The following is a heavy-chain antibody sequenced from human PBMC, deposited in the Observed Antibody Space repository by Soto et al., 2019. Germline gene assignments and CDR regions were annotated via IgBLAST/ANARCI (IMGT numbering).Heavy chain of an antibody. CDR3: AKDLRTAAGNWIFDY. V-gene: IGHV3-30*18. CDR2: ISYDGSNK. Sequence: GGSLRLSCAASGFTFSSYGMHWVRQAPGKGLEWVAVISYDGSNKYYADSVKGRFTISRDNSKNTLYLQMNSLRAEDTAVYYCAKDLRTAAGNWIFDYWGQGTLVTVSS. CDR1: GFTFSSYG. D-gene: IGHD6-13*01. J-gene: IGHJ4*02.